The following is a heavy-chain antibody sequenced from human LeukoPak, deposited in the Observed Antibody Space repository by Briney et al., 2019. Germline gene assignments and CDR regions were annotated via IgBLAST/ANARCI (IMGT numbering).Heavy chain of an antibody. Sequence: SETLSLTCAVYGGSFSGYYWSWIRQPPGKGLEWIGEINHSGSTNYNPSLKSRVTISVDTSKNQFSLKLSSVTAADTAVYYCARTDSVYYFDYWGQGTLVTVSS. D-gene: IGHD5/OR15-5a*01. CDR1: GGSFSGYY. CDR2: INHSGST. V-gene: IGHV4-34*01. CDR3: ARTDSVYYFDY. J-gene: IGHJ4*02.